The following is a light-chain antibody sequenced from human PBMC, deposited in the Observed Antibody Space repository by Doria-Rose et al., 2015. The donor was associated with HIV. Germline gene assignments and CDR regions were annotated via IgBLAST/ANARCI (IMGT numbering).Light chain of an antibody. J-gene: IGKJ1*01. CDR2: AAS. Sequence: QSPSSLSASIGARVTTTCRASQTVSTYLNWFQQEPGKAPKLLIYAASRLQSGVPSRFSGSGSGTDFTLTISGLQPGDFATYYCQQTYSSPPWTFGQGTKVEMK. CDR3: QQTYSSPPWT. V-gene: IGKV1-39*01. CDR1: QTVSTY.